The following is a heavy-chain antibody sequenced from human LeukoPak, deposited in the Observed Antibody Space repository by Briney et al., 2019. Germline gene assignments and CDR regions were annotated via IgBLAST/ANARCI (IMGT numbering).Heavy chain of an antibody. CDR2: ISGSATVI. V-gene: IGHV3-48*03. CDR3: VREGVGYSYGYAY. CDR1: GFTFSSYE. Sequence: GGSLRLSCAASGFTFSSYELNWVRQAPGKGLEWVSYISGSATVIYYADSVKDRFTISRDNTKNSLFLQLSRLRAEDTAVYYCVREGVGYSYGYAYWGQGTLVTVSS. D-gene: IGHD5-18*01. J-gene: IGHJ4*02.